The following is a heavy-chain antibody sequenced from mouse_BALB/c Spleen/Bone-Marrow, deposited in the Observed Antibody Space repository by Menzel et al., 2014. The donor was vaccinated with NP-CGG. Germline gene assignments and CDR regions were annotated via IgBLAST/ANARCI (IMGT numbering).Heavy chain of an antibody. D-gene: IGHD2-4*01. CDR1: GFNIKDTY. V-gene: IGHV14-3*02. CDR3: AKYGGLRYAMDY. J-gene: IGHJ4*01. Sequence: EVQLQQSGAELVKPGASVKLSCTASGFNIKDTYMHWVKQRPEQGLEWIGRIDPANGNTKYDPKFQGKATITADTSSNTAYLQLSSLTSEDTAVYYCAKYGGLRYAMDYWGQRTSVTVSS. CDR2: IDPANGNT.